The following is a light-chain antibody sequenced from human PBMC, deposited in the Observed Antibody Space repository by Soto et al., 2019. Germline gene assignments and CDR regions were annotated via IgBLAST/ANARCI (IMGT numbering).Light chain of an antibody. J-gene: IGLJ1*01. Sequence: QSVLTQAPSASGTPGQRVTISCSGSSSNIGSKTVNWYQQLPGMAPKLLIFNNHQRPSGVPDRFSGSKSGTSASLAISGLHSEDEADYYCASWDYSLNAGVFWTGTKVTFL. V-gene: IGLV1-44*01. CDR2: NNH. CDR1: SSNIGSKT. CDR3: ASWDYSLNAGV.